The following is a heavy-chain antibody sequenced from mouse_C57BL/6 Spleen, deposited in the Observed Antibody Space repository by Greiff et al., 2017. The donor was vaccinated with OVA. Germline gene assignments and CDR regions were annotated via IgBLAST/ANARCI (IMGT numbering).Heavy chain of an antibody. CDR3: ARYEDSSACYAMDY. D-gene: IGHD3-2*02. V-gene: IGHV1-55*01. Sequence: VQLQQPGAELVKPGASVKMSCKASGYTFTSYWITWVKQRPGQGLEWIGDIYPGSGSTNYNEKFKSKATLTVDTSSSTAYMQLSSLTSEDSAVYYCARYEDSSACYAMDYWGQGTSVTVSS. CDR1: GYTFTSYW. CDR2: IYPGSGST. J-gene: IGHJ4*01.